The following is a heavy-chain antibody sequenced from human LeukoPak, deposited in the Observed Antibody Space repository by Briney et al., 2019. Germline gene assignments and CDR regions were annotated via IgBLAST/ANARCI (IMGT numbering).Heavy chain of an antibody. CDR2: ISAYNGNT. D-gene: IGHD2-2*01. Sequence: ASVKVSCKASGYTFTSYGISWVRQAPGQGLEWMGWISAYNGNTNYAQKLQGRVTMTTDTSTNTAYMELRSLRSDDTAVYYCASPSGVVVPAARAFDIWGQGTMVTVSS. J-gene: IGHJ3*02. CDR1: GYTFTSYG. V-gene: IGHV1-18*01. CDR3: ASPSGVVVPAARAFDI.